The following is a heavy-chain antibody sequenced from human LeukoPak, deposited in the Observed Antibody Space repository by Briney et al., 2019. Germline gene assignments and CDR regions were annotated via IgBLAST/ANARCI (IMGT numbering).Heavy chain of an antibody. CDR2: INPSGGST. Sequence: VASVKVSCKASGYTFTSYYMHWVRQAPGQGLEWMGIINPSGGSTSYAQKFQGRVTMTRDTSTSTVYMELSSLRSEDTAVYYCARDSFSRLYSSGYYSPSLIEDYWGQGTLVTVSS. CDR3: ARDSFSRLYSSGYYSPSLIEDY. J-gene: IGHJ4*02. CDR1: GYTFTSYY. V-gene: IGHV1-46*01. D-gene: IGHD3-22*01.